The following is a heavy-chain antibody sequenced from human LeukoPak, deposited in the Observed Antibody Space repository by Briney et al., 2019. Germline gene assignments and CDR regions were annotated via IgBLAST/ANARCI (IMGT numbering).Heavy chain of an antibody. V-gene: IGHV3-23*01. CDR3: AKDSRLLRGVVTTAFDS. Sequence: GGSLRLSCAASGFPFSGYAMSWVRQTPGKGLEWVAVFSGSGTSTYYADSVKGRFTISRDNSKNILFLQMSSLRVEDTAIYYCAKDSRLLRGVVTTAFDSWGQGTLVTVSS. J-gene: IGHJ4*02. CDR2: FSGSGTST. CDR1: GFPFSGYA. D-gene: IGHD3-3*01.